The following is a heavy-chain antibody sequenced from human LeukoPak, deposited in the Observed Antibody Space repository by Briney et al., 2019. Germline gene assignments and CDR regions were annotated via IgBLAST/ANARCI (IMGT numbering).Heavy chain of an antibody. CDR2: MNPNSGNT. D-gene: IGHD3-9*01. V-gene: IGHV1-8*03. Sequence: ASVKVSCKASGYTFTSYDINWVRQATGQGLEWMGWMNPNSGNTGYAQKFQGRVTITRNTSISTAYMELSSLRSEDTAVYYCARGLGDILTPSGNWSDPWGQGTLVTVSS. J-gene: IGHJ5*02. CDR1: GYTFTSYD. CDR3: ARGLGDILTPSGNWSDP.